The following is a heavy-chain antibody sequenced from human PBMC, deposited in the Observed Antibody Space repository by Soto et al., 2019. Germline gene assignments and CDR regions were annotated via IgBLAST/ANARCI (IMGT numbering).Heavy chain of an antibody. CDR2: INHSGST. Sequence: SXTLSLPCAVYGGSFSGSDWTWIRQPPGTGLEWIGEINHSGSTNYNPSLKSRVTISVDTSKSQFSLKLTSVTAADTAVYYCARDKITGLFDYWGQGTLVTVSS. V-gene: IGHV4-34*01. CDR3: ARDKITGLFDY. J-gene: IGHJ4*02. CDR1: GGSFSGSD. D-gene: IGHD2-8*02.